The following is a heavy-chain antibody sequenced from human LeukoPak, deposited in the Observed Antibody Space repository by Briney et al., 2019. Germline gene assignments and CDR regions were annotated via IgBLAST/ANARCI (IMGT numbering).Heavy chain of an antibody. CDR1: GFTFTTYG. CDR2: IGGSGTRT. Sequence: GGTLRLSCSASGFTFTTYGMNWVRQDPGKGQEWVSGIGGSGTRTYYADSVKGRFTISRDNSKNTLYLQMNSLRDEDTAVYYCAKDSHWILFDDWGQGTLVTVSS. CDR3: AKDSHWILFDD. V-gene: IGHV3-23*01. J-gene: IGHJ4*02. D-gene: IGHD2-2*03.